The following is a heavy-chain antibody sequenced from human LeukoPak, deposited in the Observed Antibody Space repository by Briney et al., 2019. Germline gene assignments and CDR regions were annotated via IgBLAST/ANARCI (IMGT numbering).Heavy chain of an antibody. CDR3: AKDIVVVPAVPGYFDY. Sequence: GGSLRLSCAASGFTFSSYAMSWVRQAPGKGLEWVSAISGSGGSTYYADSVKGRSTISRDNSKNTLYLQMNSLRAEDTAVYYCAKDIVVVPAVPGYFDYWGQGTLVTVSS. J-gene: IGHJ4*02. V-gene: IGHV3-23*01. CDR2: ISGSGGST. D-gene: IGHD2-2*01. CDR1: GFTFSSYA.